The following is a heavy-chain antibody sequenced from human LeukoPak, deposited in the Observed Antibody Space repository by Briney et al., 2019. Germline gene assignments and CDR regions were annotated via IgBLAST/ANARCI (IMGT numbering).Heavy chain of an antibody. D-gene: IGHD6-13*01. J-gene: IGHJ4*02. CDR1: GFTFSGHW. Sequence: GGSLRLACTASGFTFSGHWIHWVRQAPGMGLVWVSRINERGTDSMYAESVKGRFTISRDNAKNTVYLQMNSLRAEDTAVYYCARDSSITSIAAADDYWGQGTLVTVSS. CDR3: ARDSSITSIAAADDY. V-gene: IGHV3-74*03. CDR2: INERGTDS.